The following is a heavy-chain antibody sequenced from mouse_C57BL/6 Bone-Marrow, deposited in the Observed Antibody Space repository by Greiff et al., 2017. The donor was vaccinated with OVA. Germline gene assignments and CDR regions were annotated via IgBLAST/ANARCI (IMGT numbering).Heavy chain of an antibody. D-gene: IGHD2-3*01. J-gene: IGHJ4*01. CDR1: GFNITDYY. CDR3: ARYSPIYDGYYVDAMDY. Sequence: EVQLQQSGAELVKPGASVKLSCTASGFNITDYYMHWVKQRTEQGLAWIGRIDPEDGETTYAPKFQGKATITADTSSNTAYLQLSSLTSEDTAVYYCARYSPIYDGYYVDAMDYWGQGTSVTVSS. V-gene: IGHV14-2*01. CDR2: IDPEDGET.